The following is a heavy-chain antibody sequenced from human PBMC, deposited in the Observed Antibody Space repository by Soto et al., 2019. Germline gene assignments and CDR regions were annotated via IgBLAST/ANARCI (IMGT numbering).Heavy chain of an antibody. V-gene: IGHV3-9*01. Sequence: GGSLRLSCAASGFTFGDYAMHWVRQAPGKGLEWVSGISWNGGSLGYADSVKARFTISRDNAKNSLYLQMNSLSAEDTALYYCAKDKYSDSSGYPDYWGQGTLVTV. D-gene: IGHD3-22*01. CDR1: GFTFGDYA. CDR3: AKDKYSDSSGYPDY. CDR2: ISWNGGSL. J-gene: IGHJ4*02.